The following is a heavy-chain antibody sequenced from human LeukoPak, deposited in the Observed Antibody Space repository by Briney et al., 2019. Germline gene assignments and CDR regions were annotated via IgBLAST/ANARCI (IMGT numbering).Heavy chain of an antibody. CDR3: GRQSYYGSGTYYLFDD. J-gene: IGHJ4*02. CDR2: IYHSGSI. V-gene: IGHV4-39*01. CDR1: GGSISSSSHY. Sequence: SETLSLTCTVSGGSISSSSHYWGWIRQPPGKGLEWIGSIYHSGSIYYKLSLESRVTVSIDKSKNQFSLDLTSVTAADTAVYYCGRQSYYGSGTYYLFDDWGQGTLVTVSS. D-gene: IGHD3-10*01.